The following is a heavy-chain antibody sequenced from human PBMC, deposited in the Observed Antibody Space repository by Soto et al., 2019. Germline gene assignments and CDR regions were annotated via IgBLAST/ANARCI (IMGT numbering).Heavy chain of an antibody. CDR2: INTRNGAT. CDR3: ARGTGSSWFDP. CDR1: GYTFIAYY. D-gene: IGHD3-10*01. J-gene: IGHJ5*02. V-gene: IGHV1-2*04. Sequence: QVQLVQYGAEVENPGASVRVSCRASGYTFIAYYMHWVRQAPGHGIEWMGWINTRNGATKYAQKFQDWVTMARDASISTAYMQLTRLTSDDSAVYYCARGTGSSWFDPWGQGTLVAVSS.